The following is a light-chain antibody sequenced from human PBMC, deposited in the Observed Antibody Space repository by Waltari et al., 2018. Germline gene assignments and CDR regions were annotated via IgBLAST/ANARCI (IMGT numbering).Light chain of an antibody. CDR3: QQYGETPWT. Sequence: EIVLTQSPGTLSLSPGERATLSCRATESVPANYLAWYQQKPGQAPRLLISGASSRATGIPDRFSGRGSGTDFTLTIARLEPEDFELYYCQQYGETPWTFGQGTKVDLK. CDR2: GAS. CDR1: ESVPANY. V-gene: IGKV3-20*01. J-gene: IGKJ1*01.